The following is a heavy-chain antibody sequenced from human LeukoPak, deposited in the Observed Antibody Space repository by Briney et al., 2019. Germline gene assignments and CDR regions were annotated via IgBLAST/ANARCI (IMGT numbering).Heavy chain of an antibody. CDR3: VAGYSSSSMDY. CDR1: GYTFTGYY. J-gene: IGHJ4*02. D-gene: IGHD6-6*01. CDR2: INLNSGGT. V-gene: IGHV1-2*04. Sequence: ASVKVSCKASGYTFTGYYMHWVRQAPGQGLEWMGWINLNSGGTNYAQKFQGWVTMTRDTSISTAYMELSRLRSDDTAVYYCVAGYSSSSMDYWGQGTLVTVSS.